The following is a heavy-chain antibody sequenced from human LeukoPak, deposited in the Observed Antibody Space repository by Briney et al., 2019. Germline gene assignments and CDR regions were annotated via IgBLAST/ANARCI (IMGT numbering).Heavy chain of an antibody. Sequence: GGSLRLSCAASGFTFSSYAMHWVRQAPGKGLEWVAVISYDGSNKYYADSVKGRFTISRDNSKNTLYLQMNSLRAEDTAVYYCASDDFWSGYFDYWGQGTLVTVSS. CDR3: ASDDFWSGYFDY. CDR2: ISYDGSNK. D-gene: IGHD3-3*01. V-gene: IGHV3-30-3*01. J-gene: IGHJ4*02. CDR1: GFTFSSYA.